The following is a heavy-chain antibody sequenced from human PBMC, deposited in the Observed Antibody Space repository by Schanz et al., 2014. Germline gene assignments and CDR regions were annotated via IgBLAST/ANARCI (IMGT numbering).Heavy chain of an antibody. CDR2: ISSSSSTI. J-gene: IGHJ4*02. Sequence: EVPLVESGGGLVQPGGSLRLSCAASGFSFSRYSMNWVRQAPGKGLEWISYISSSSSTIYHADSVKGRFTISRDNAKNSLYLEMNSLRAEDTALYYCARDRRNADLDYWGQGTLVTVSS. CDR1: GFSFSRYS. D-gene: IGHD1-1*01. V-gene: IGHV3-48*01. CDR3: ARDRRNADLDY.